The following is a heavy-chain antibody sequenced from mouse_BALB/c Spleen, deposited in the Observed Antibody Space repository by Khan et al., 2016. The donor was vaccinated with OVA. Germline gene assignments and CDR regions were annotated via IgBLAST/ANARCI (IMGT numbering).Heavy chain of an antibody. J-gene: IGHJ3*01. D-gene: IGHD4-1*01. CDR2: IDPANGNT. CDR3: ARDYWDVFAY. V-gene: IGHV14-3*02. Sequence: VQLQQPGAELVKPGASVKLSCTASGFNIKDTYMHWVKKRPEQGLEWIGRIDPANGNTKYDPKFQGKATITADTSSNTAYLQLSTLTSEDTAVYYCARDYWDVFAYWGQGTLVTVSA. CDR1: GFNIKDTY.